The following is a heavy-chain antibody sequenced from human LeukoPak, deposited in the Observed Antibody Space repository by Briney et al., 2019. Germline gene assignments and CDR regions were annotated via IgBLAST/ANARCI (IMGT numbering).Heavy chain of an antibody. CDR1: GFTFSSYS. V-gene: IGHV3-21*01. CDR2: ISSSSSYI. J-gene: IGHJ5*02. Sequence: PGGSLRLSCAASGFTFSSYSTNWVRQAPGKGLEWVSSISSSSSYIYYADSVKGRFTISRDNAKNSLYLQMNSLRAEDTAVYYCARDFAPAATGWFDPWGQGTLVTVSS. CDR3: ARDFAPAATGWFDP. D-gene: IGHD2-15*01.